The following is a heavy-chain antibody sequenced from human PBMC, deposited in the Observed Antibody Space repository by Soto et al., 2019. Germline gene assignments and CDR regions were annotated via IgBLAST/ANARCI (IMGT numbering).Heavy chain of an antibody. J-gene: IGHJ6*02. CDR2: ISSSSSTI. CDR1: GLTFSSYS. CDR3: AFGEESRYYYYGMDV. V-gene: IGHV3-48*01. Sequence: PGGSLRLSCAASGLTFSSYSMNWVSQAPGKGLEWVSYISSSSSTIYCADSVKGRFTISRDNAKNSPYLQMNSLRAEDTAVYYCAFGEESRYYYYGMDVWGQGTTVTV. D-gene: IGHD3-10*01.